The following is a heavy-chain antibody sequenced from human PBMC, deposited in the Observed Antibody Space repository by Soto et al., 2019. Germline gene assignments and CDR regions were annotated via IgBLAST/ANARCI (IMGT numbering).Heavy chain of an antibody. CDR3: VRPLHLRTWFDP. D-gene: IGHD4-4*01. V-gene: IGHV4-39*01. CDR2: IYYSGST. CDR1: GGSISSSSYY. J-gene: IGHJ5*02. Sequence: QLQLQESGPGLVKPSETLSLTCTVSGGSISSSSYYWGWIRQPPGQGLEWIGSIYYSGSTYYNFSLKSRVTISVDTSKHQFSLRLSSVTAADTDVYYCVRPLHLRTWFDPWGQGTLVTVSS.